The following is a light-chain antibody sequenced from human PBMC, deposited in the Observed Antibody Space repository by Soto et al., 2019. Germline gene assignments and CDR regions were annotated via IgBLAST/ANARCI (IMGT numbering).Light chain of an antibody. CDR1: QSISSW. Sequence: DIQMTQSPSTLSASIGDRVTITCRASQSISSWLAWYQQKPGKAPKVLLYKASSLESRVPSRFSGSGSGTEFTLTISRLQPDDFATYYCQQYNSYPWTFGQGTKVEIK. J-gene: IGKJ1*01. V-gene: IGKV1-5*03. CDR2: KAS. CDR3: QQYNSYPWT.